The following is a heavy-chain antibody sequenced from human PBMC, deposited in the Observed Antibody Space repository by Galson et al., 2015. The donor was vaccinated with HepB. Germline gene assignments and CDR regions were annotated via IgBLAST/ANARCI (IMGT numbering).Heavy chain of an antibody. CDR2: TSSRSSTV. D-gene: IGHD3-16*02. CDR1: GVNFSTYR. V-gene: IGHV3-48*04. J-gene: IGHJ4*02. Sequence: SPRLSCAASGVNFSTYRMEGVRQAPGKGLEWVSQTSSRSSTVYYADSVKGRFTISRDYAKNLLFLQLNSLGAEETAVYYCATAAFSAHVWFTYRDGYFASSAQPPLFTFSS. CDR3: ATAAFSAHVWFTYRDGYFAS.